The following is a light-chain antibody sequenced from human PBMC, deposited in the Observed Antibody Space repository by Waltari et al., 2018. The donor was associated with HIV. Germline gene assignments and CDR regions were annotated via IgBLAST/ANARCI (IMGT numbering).Light chain of an antibody. J-gene: IGLJ3*02. V-gene: IGLV1-40*01. Sequence: QSVLTQPPSVSGAPGQTVTISCTGSSSNIGANYDVHWYQQLPGRAPKVLVYGNIYRPPGFPYRFSGSRSGTSASLAITGLQADDEGYYYCQSYDTRSSGFLVFGGGTKVTVL. CDR2: GNI. CDR3: QSYDTRSSGFLV. CDR1: SSNIGANYD.